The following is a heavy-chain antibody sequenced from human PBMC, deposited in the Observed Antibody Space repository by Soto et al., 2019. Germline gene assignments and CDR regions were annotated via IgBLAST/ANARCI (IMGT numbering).Heavy chain of an antibody. CDR1: GGSISSGDYY. Sequence: PSETLSLTCTVSGGSISSGDYYWSWIRQPPGKGLEWIGYIYYSGSTYYNPSLKSRVTISVDTSKNQFSLKLSSVTAADTAVYYCARDLDSSSIYYYYGMAVWVQGTTVTVSS. CDR3: ARDLDSSSIYYYYGMAV. V-gene: IGHV4-30-4*01. D-gene: IGHD6-6*01. J-gene: IGHJ6*02. CDR2: IYYSGST.